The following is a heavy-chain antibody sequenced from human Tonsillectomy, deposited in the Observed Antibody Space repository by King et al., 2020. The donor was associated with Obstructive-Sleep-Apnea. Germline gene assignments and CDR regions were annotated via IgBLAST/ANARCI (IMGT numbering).Heavy chain of an antibody. J-gene: IGHJ6*02. CDR1: GFTFDDYT. V-gene: IGHV3-43*01. CDR3: AKDIWGGSYGMDV. CDR2: ISWDGGCI. Sequence: VQLVESGGVVVQPGGSLRPSCAASGFTFDDYTTHWVLQAPGKGLDWVSLISWDGGCIYYADSVKGRFTISRDNSNNSLYLQRNSLRTEDTALYYCAKDIWGGSYGMDVWGQGTTVTVSS. D-gene: IGHD3-16*01.